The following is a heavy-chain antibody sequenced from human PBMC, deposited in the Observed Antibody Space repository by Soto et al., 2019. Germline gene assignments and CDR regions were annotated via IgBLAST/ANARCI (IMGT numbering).Heavy chain of an antibody. J-gene: IGHJ4*02. CDR2: ISYDGSNK. V-gene: IGHV3-30-3*01. Sequence: GGSLRLSCAASGFTFSSYAMHWVRQAPGKGLEWVAVISYDGSNKYYADSMKGRFTISRDNSKNTLYLQMNSLRAEDTAVYYCAKDRWMTTVISIYDYWGQGTLVTVSS. D-gene: IGHD4-17*01. CDR3: AKDRWMTTVISIYDY. CDR1: GFTFSSYA.